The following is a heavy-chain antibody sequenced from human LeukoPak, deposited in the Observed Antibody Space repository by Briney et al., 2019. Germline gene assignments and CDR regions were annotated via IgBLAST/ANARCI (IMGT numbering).Heavy chain of an antibody. D-gene: IGHD3-16*01. CDR3: VKDLRVGGDY. Sequence: PGGSLRLSCSASGFTFSNYPMYWVRQAPGKGLEYVSAISTDGRSTYYADSVKGRFTISRDNSKNTLYLQISSLRAEDTAVYYCVKDLRVGGDYWGQGTLVSVSS. CDR2: ISTDGRST. J-gene: IGHJ4*02. CDR1: GFTFSNYP. V-gene: IGHV3-64D*06.